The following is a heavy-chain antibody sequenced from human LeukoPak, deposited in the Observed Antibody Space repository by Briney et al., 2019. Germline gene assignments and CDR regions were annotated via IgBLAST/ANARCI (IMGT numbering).Heavy chain of an antibody. CDR1: GFTFSSYG. J-gene: IGHJ4*02. CDR2: ISYDGSNK. V-gene: IGHV3-30*18. Sequence: PGGSLRLSCAASGFTFSSYGMHWVRQAPGKGLEWVAVISYDGSNKYYADSVKGRFTISRDNSKNTLYLQMNSLRAEDTAVYYCAKVAAQRGGVSDYWGQGTLVTVSS. D-gene: IGHD2-15*01. CDR3: AKVAAQRGGVSDY.